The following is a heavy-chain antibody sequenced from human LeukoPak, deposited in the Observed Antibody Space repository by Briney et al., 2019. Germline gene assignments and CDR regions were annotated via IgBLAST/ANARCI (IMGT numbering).Heavy chain of an antibody. CDR1: GFTFNTYN. CDR2: ISSSSSYI. CDR3: ARLYDGSAYHADHFDY. V-gene: IGHV3-21*01. Sequence: QPGRSLRLSCAASGFTFNTYNMNWVRQAPGKGLEWVSSISSSSSYIYYADSVKGRFTISRDNAKNSLYLQMNSLRAEDTAVYYCARLYDGSAYHADHFDYWGQGTLVIVSS. D-gene: IGHD3-22*01. J-gene: IGHJ4*02.